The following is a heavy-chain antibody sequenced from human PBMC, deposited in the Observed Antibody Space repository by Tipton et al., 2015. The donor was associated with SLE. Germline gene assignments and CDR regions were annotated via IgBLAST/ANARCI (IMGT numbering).Heavy chain of an antibody. CDR1: GGSFSGYY. CDR3: ASKWLLPGGYYGMDV. D-gene: IGHD4-23*01. J-gene: IGHJ6*02. CDR2: INHSGST. Sequence: TLSLTCTVSGGSFSGYYWSWIRQPPGKGLEWIGEINHSGSTNYNPSLKSRVTISVDTSKNQFSLKLSSVTAADTAVYYCASKWLLPGGYYGMDVWGQGTTVTVSS. V-gene: IGHV4-34*01.